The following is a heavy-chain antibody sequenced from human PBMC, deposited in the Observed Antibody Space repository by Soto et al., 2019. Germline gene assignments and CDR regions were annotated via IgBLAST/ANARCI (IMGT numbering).Heavy chain of an antibody. Sequence: EVQLEESGGGLVKPGGSLRLSCAASGFTFSNDWMSWVRQAPGKGLEWLGRIRSKTDGGTIDYAAPVKGRFTISRDDSKNTLYLQMNSLNTEDTAVYYCTTDRSSSSFHYWGQGTLVTVSS. CDR2: IRSKTDGGTI. J-gene: IGHJ4*02. CDR1: GFTFSNDW. D-gene: IGHD2-2*01. V-gene: IGHV3-15*01. CDR3: TTDRSSSSFHY.